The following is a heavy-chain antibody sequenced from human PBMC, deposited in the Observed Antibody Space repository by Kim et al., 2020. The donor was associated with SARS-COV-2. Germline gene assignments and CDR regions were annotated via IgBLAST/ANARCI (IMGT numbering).Heavy chain of an antibody. D-gene: IGHD1-26*01. V-gene: IGHV3-23*01. CDR3: AKDWWELPYDY. Sequence: TYSADSVKGRFTISRDNSKNTLYLQMNSLRAEDTAVYYCAKDWWELPYDYWGQGTLVTVSS. CDR2: T. J-gene: IGHJ4*02.